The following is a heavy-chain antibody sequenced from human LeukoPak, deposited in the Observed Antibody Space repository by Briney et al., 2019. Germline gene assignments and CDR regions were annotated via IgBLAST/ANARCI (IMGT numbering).Heavy chain of an antibody. V-gene: IGHV1-69*06. J-gene: IGHJ3*02. Sequence: SVKVCCKASGGTFSSYAISWVRQAPGQGLEWMGGIIPIFGTANYAQKFQGRVTITADKSTSTAYMELRSLRSDDTAVYYCARHGPVPAAMWDAFDIWGQGTMVTVSS. CDR2: IIPIFGTA. CDR1: GGTFSSYA. D-gene: IGHD2-2*01. CDR3: ARHGPVPAAMWDAFDI.